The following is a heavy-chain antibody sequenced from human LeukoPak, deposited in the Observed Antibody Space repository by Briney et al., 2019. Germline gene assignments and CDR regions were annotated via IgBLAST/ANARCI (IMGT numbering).Heavy chain of an antibody. J-gene: IGHJ4*02. V-gene: IGHV3-20*04. Sequence: PGGSLSLSCAVSRFIYDDYGMTWLPQCPGKGVECVSGINWDGYSTGYADSVRGRFTISRDNAKTTLYLQMNSLRPEDTALYYCVRDLRTDYAFDSWGQGTLVTVSS. CDR3: VRDLRTDYAFDS. CDR2: INWDGYST. CDR1: RFIYDDYG. D-gene: IGHD4/OR15-4a*01.